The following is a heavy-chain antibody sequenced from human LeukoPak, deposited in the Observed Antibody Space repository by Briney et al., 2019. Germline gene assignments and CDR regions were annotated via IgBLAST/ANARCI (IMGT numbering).Heavy chain of an antibody. D-gene: IGHD3-9*01. V-gene: IGHV1-69*04. CDR1: GGTFSSYA. CDR3: ARVGYDILTGYYSNWFDP. J-gene: IGHJ5*02. Sequence: SVKVSCKASGGTFSSYAISWVRQAPGQGLEWMGRIIPILGIANYAQEFQGRVTITADKSTSTAYMELSSLRSEGTAVYYCARVGYDILTGYYSNWFDPWGQGTLVTVSS. CDR2: IIPILGIA.